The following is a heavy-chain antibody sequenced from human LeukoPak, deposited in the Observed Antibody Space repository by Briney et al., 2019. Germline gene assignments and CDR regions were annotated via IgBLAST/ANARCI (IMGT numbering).Heavy chain of an antibody. J-gene: IGHJ6*04. V-gene: IGHV4-34*01. CDR3: ARGRTGITISGVVIIHSGMDV. CDR1: GGSFSGYY. D-gene: IGHD3-3*01. Sequence: SETLSLTCAVYGGSFSGYYWSWIRQPPGKGLEWIGEINHSGSTNYNPSLKSRVTISVDTSKNQFSLKLSSVTAADTAVYYCARGRTGITISGVVIIHSGMDVWGKGTTVTVSS. CDR2: INHSGST.